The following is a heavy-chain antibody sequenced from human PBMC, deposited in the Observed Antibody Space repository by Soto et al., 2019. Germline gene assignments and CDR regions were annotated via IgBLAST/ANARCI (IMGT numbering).Heavy chain of an antibody. CDR2: INAGNGNT. CDR3: ARDMGFGLSDY. J-gene: IGHJ4*02. CDR1: GYTFTSYA. V-gene: IGHV1-3*01. D-gene: IGHD3-10*01. Sequence: QVQLVQSGAEVKKPGASVKVSCKASGYTFTSYAMHWVRQAPGQRIEWMGWINAGNGNTKYSQKFQGRVTITRDTSASTVYMELSSLRSEDTAVYYCARDMGFGLSDYWGQGTLVTVSS.